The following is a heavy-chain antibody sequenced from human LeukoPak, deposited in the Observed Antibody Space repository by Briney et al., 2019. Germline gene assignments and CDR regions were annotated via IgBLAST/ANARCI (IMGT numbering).Heavy chain of an antibody. Sequence: GASVKVSCKASGGTFSSYTISWVRQAPGQGLEWVGRIIPILGIANYAQKFQGRVTITADKSTSTAYMELSSLRSEDTAVYYCARDESGYSGYDPTPFDYWGQGTLVTVSS. J-gene: IGHJ4*02. CDR2: IIPILGIA. CDR1: GGTFSSYT. V-gene: IGHV1-69*04. D-gene: IGHD5-12*01. CDR3: ARDESGYSGYDPTPFDY.